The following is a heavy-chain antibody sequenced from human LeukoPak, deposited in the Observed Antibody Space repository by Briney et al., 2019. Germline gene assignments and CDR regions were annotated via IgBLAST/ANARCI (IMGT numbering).Heavy chain of an antibody. V-gene: IGHV1-46*01. J-gene: IGHJ6*03. Sequence: GASVKVSCKASGYTFTSYYMHWVRQAPGQGLEWMGMINPSGGSTTYAQKFQGRVTMTRDMSTSTVYMELSSLRSEDTAVYYCARGLETITGILPPYYYYYMDVWGKGTTVTVSS. CDR1: GYTFTSYY. CDR2: INPSGGST. CDR3: ARGLETITGILPPYYYYYMDV. D-gene: IGHD5-12*01.